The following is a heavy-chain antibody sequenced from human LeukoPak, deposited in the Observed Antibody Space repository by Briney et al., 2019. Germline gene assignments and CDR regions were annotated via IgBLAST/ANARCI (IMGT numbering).Heavy chain of an antibody. J-gene: IGHJ4*02. V-gene: IGHV1-46*01. CDR3: ARDYDSSGYSVYYFDY. D-gene: IGHD3-22*01. CDR1: GYTFTGYY. Sequence: EASVKVSCKASGYTFTGYYMHWVRQAPGQGLEWMGIINPSGGSTSYAQKFQGRVTMTRDMSTSTVYMELSSLRSEDTAVYYCARDYDSSGYSVYYFDYWGQGTLVTVSS. CDR2: INPSGGST.